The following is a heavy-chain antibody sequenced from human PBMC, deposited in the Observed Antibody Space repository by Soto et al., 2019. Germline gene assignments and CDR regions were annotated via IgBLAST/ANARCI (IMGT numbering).Heavy chain of an antibody. J-gene: IGHJ4*02. CDR2: ISYDEIDK. Sequence: GSLRLSCAASGFTFSNYTMHWVRQAPGKGLEWVALISYDEIDKYFADAVKGRFTISRDSSKNTLYLQMDSLRAEDTAVYYCAGRSGSSDYWGRGTLVTVSS. CDR3: AGRSGSSDY. V-gene: IGHV3-30*04. D-gene: IGHD3-10*01. CDR1: GFTFSNYT.